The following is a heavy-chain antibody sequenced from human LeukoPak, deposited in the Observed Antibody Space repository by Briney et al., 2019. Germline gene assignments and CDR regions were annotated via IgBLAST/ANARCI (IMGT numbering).Heavy chain of an antibody. CDR3: ARDIPGGYDPMAFDI. CDR1: GGSISSGGYS. Sequence: SQTLSLTCAVSGGSISSGGYSWSWIRQPPGKGLEWIGYIYHSGSTYYNPSLKSRVTISVDRPKNQFSLKLSSVTAADTAVYYCARDIPGGYDPMAFDIWGQGTMVTVSS. V-gene: IGHV4-30-2*01. J-gene: IGHJ3*02. CDR2: IYHSGST. D-gene: IGHD1-14*01.